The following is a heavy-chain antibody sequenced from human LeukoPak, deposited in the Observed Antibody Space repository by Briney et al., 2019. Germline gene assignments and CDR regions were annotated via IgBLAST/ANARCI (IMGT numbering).Heavy chain of an antibody. J-gene: IGHJ4*02. Sequence: SETLSLTRTVPGASISDYWWSWIRQPAGKGLEWIGRVYADADRDSNYNPSLRSRVTVSVDTSKNQFSLEVSSVTAADTAVYYCAGWNAHYHFFDYWVPGIPLTVSS. CDR1: GASISDYW. CDR3: AGWNAHYHFFDY. D-gene: IGHD4/OR15-4a*01. CDR2: VYADADRDS. V-gene: IGHV4-4*07.